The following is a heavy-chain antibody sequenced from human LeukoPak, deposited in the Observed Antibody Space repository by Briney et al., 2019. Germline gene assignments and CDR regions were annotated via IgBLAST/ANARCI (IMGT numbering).Heavy chain of an antibody. D-gene: IGHD3-22*01. CDR3: ARGLSVNAYYDSSGYYSDPGPIDY. Sequence: ASVKVSCKASEYTFSVYHIHWVRQAPGQGLEWMAWINPDSGDTNYAQKFQGRVTMTRDTSISTAYMEVRSLRSDDTAVYYCARGLSVNAYYDSSGYYSDPGPIDYWGQGTLVTVSS. CDR1: EYTFSVYH. CDR2: INPDSGDT. J-gene: IGHJ4*02. V-gene: IGHV1-2*02.